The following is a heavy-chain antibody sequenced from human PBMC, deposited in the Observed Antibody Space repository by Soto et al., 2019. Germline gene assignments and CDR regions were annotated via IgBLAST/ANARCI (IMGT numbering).Heavy chain of an antibody. D-gene: IGHD3-10*01. V-gene: IGHV4-31*03. CDR1: GGSISRDGDY. CDR3: AGSMIREVNQRVFDY. Sequence: SETLSLTCTISGGSISRDGDYWSWIRQHPGQGLEWIGYIYYSGSTYYNPSLKTRVTISVDTSRNQFSPNVISVTAADTAGYYCAGSMIREVNQRVFDYWGEVTLFTV. CDR2: IYYSGST. J-gene: IGHJ4*02.